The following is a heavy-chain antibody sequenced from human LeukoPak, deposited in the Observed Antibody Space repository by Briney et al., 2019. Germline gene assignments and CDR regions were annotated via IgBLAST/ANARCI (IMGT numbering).Heavy chain of an antibody. CDR2: IRYDGSNK. J-gene: IGHJ6*02. CDR3: AKDGEYSGYDNYYYGMDV. Sequence: GGSLRLSCAASRFTFSSYGMHWVRQAPGKGLEWVAFIRYDGSNKYYADSVKGRFTISRDNSKNTLYLQMNSLRAEGTAVCSFAKDGEYSGYDNYYYGMDVWGQGTTVTVS. CDR1: RFTFSSYG. V-gene: IGHV3-30*02. D-gene: IGHD5-12*01.